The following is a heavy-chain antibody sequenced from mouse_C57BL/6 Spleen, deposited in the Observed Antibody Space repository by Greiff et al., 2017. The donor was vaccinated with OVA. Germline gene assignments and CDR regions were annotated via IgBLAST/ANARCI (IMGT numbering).Heavy chain of an antibody. D-gene: IGHD2-5*01. CDR2: ISDGGSYT. CDR1: GFTFSSYA. J-gene: IGHJ3*01. V-gene: IGHV5-4*01. Sequence: EVKVVESGGGLVKPGGSLKLSCAASGFTFSSYAMSWVRQTPEQRLEWVATISDGGSYTYYPDNVKGRFTISRDNAKNNLYLQMSHLKSEDTAMYYCARDDYSKGFAYWGQGTLVTVSA. CDR3: ARDDYSKGFAY.